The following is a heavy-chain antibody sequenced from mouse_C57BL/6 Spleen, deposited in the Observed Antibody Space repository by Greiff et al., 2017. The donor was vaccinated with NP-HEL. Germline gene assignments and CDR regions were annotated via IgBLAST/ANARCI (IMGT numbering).Heavy chain of an antibody. Sequence: EVMLVESGEGLVKPGGSLKLSCAASGFTFSSYAMSWVRQTPEKRLAWVAYISSGGDYIYYADTVKGRFTISRDNARNTLYLQMSSLKSEDTAMYYCTRESQGYFDVWGTGTTVTVSS. CDR2: ISSGGDYI. CDR3: TRESQGYFDV. CDR1: GFTFSSYA. V-gene: IGHV5-9-1*02. J-gene: IGHJ1*03. D-gene: IGHD3-2*02.